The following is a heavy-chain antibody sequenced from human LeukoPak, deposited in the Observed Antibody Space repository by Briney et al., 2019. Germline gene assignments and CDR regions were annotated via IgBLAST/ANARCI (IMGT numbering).Heavy chain of an antibody. CDR3: ARGRPTYYFDY. CDR1: GLTVSSYS. Sequence: GGSLRLSCAASGLTVSSYSMNWVRQAPGKGLEWVSGISSGGGTYYADSVKGRFTISRDSSKSTLYLQVNSLRTDDTAVYYCARGRPTYYFDYWGQGTLVTISS. CDR2: ISSGGGT. J-gene: IGHJ4*02. V-gene: IGHV3-53*01.